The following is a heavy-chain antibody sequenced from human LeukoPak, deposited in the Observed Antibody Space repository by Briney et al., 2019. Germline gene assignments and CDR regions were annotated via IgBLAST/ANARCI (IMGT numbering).Heavy chain of an antibody. Sequence: ASVEVSCKASGYTFTSYGISWVRQAPGQGLEWMGWISAYNGNTNYAQKPQGRVTMTTDTSTSTAYMELRSLRSDDTAVYYCARERHKLGTTDFFDYWGQGTLVTVSS. CDR1: GYTFTSYG. V-gene: IGHV1-18*01. J-gene: IGHJ4*02. CDR2: ISAYNGNT. D-gene: IGHD1-26*01. CDR3: ARERHKLGTTDFFDY.